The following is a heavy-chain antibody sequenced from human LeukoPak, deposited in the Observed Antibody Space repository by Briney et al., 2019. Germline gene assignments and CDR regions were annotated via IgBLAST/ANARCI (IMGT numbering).Heavy chain of an antibody. CDR2: IDYSGGSS. CDR3: AKTSLSDPSGHYYYMDV. V-gene: IGHV3-23*01. J-gene: IGHJ6*03. CDR1: GFTLSSYE. Sequence: GGSLRLSCTVSGFTLSSYEMSWIRQAPGRGLEWVSSIDYSGGSSYYADSVKGRFTISRDNSQNTVSLQLNNLRIEDTALYYCAKTSLSDPSGHYYYMDVWGKGTTVTVSS. D-gene: IGHD3-3*01.